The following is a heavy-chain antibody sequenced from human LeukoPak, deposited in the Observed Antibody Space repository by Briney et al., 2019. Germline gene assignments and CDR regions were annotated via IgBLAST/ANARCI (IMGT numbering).Heavy chain of an antibody. CDR3: ARDIRYFDL. CDR1: GFTFSSYW. J-gene: IGHJ2*01. Sequence: GGSLRLSCAASGFTFSSYWMTWVRQAPGKGLEWVGNIKQEGRDKNYVDSVKGRFTISRDNAKNSLYRQMNNLRAEDTAVYYCARDIRYFDLWGRGTLVTVSS. V-gene: IGHV3-7*01. CDR2: IKQEGRDK.